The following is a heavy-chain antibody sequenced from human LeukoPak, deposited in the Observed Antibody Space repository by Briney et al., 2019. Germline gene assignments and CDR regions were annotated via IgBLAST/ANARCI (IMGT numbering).Heavy chain of an antibody. Sequence: ASVKVSCKASGYTFTSYAMHWVRQAPGQRLEWMGWINAGNGNTKYSQKFQGRVTITRDTSASTAYMELSSLRSEDTAVYYCARERAYSNYVAYHYYGMDVWGQGTTVTVSS. V-gene: IGHV1-3*01. J-gene: IGHJ6*02. CDR2: INAGNGNT. CDR1: GYTFTSYA. D-gene: IGHD4-11*01. CDR3: ARERAYSNYVAYHYYGMDV.